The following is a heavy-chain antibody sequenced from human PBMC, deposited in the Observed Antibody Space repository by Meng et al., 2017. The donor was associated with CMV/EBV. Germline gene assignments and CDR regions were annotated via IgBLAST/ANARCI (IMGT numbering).Heavy chain of an antibody. V-gene: IGHV4-34*01. Sequence: SETLSLTCAVYGGSFSGYYWSWIRQPPGKGLEWIGEINHSGCTNYNPSLKSRVTISVDTSKNQFSLKLSSVTAADTAVYYCARDGVGATTGFDYWGQGTLVTVSS. J-gene: IGHJ4*02. D-gene: IGHD1-26*01. CDR2: INHSGCT. CDR1: GGSFSGYY. CDR3: ARDGVGATTGFDY.